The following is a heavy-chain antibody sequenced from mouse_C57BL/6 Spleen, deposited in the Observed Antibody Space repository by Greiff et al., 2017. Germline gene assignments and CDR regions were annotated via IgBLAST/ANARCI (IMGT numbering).Heavy chain of an antibody. J-gene: IGHJ3*01. V-gene: IGHV1-55*01. D-gene: IGHD2-4*01. CDR1: GYTFTSYW. CDR3: ARSRDYDDWFAY. CDR2: IYPGSGSI. Sequence: VQLQQPGAELVKPGASVKMSCKASGYTFTSYWITWVKQRPGQGLEWIGDIYPGSGSINYNEKFKSKATLTVDTSSSTAYMQLSSLTSEDSAVYYCARSRDYDDWFAYWGQGTLVTVSA.